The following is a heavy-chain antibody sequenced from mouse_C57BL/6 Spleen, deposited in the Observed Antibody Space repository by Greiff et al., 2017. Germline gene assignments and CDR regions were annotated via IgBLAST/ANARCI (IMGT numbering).Heavy chain of an antibody. CDR1: GFTFSSYG. D-gene: IGHD1-1*01. V-gene: IGHV5-6*02. Sequence: VKVVESGGDLVKPGGSLKLSCAASGFTFSSYGMSWVRQTPDKRLEWVATISSGGSYTYYPDSVKGRFTISRDNAKNTLYLQMRSLKSEDTAMYSCARLGDYYGSSSYFDYWGQGTTLTVSS. CDR2: ISSGGSYT. CDR3: ARLGDYYGSSSYFDY. J-gene: IGHJ2*01.